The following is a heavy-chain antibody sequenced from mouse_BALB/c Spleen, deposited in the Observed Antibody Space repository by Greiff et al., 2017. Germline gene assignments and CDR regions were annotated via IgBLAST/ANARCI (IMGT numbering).Heavy chain of an antibody. V-gene: IGHV1S33*01. CDR3: AARDSSGYGFAY. J-gene: IGHJ3*01. CDR1: GYTFTSYD. D-gene: IGHD3-2*01. CDR2: IYPGDGST. Sequence: SGPELVKPGALVKISCKASGYTFTSYDINWVKQRPGQGLEWIGWIYPGDGSTKYNEKFKGKATLTADKSSSTAYMQLSSLTSENSAVYFCAARDSSGYGFAYWGQGTLVTVSA.